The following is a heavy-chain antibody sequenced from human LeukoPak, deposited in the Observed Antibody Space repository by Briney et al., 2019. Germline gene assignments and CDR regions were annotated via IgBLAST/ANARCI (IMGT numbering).Heavy chain of an antibody. CDR3: ARAVAGTHWFDP. CDR2: ISSSSSYI. Sequence: KTGGSLRLSCAASGFTFSDYNMNWVRQSPGKGLEWVSCISSSSSYIYYADSVKGRFTISRDNAKNSLYLQMNSLRAGDTAVYYCARAVAGTHWFDPWGQGTLVIVFS. D-gene: IGHD6-19*01. J-gene: IGHJ5*02. CDR1: GFTFSDYN. V-gene: IGHV3-21*01.